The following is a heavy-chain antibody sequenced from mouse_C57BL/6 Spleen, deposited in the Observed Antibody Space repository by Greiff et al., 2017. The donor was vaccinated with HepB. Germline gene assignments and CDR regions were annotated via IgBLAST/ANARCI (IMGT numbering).Heavy chain of an antibody. J-gene: IGHJ2*01. CDR1: GFTFSSYT. CDR3: ARAYYSKFDY. D-gene: IGHD2-5*01. CDR2: ISGGGGNT. Sequence: EVMLVESGGGLVKPGGSLKLSCAASGFTFSSYTMSWVRQTPEKRLEWVATISGGGGNTYYPDSVKGRFTISRDNAKNTLYLQMSSLRSEDTALYYCARAYYSKFDYWGQGTTLTVS. V-gene: IGHV5-9*01.